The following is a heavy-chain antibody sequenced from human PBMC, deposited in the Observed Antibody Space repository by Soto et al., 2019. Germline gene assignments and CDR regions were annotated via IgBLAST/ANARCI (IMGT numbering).Heavy chain of an antibody. Sequence: ASVKVSCKASGYTFTSYAMHWVRQAPAQRLEWMGWINAGNGNTKYSQKFQGRVTITRDTSASTAYMELSSLRSEDTAVYYCARDISYSRSWGDAFDIWGQGKMVTVSS. D-gene: IGHD6-6*01. CDR1: GYTFTSYA. CDR2: INAGNGNT. V-gene: IGHV1-3*01. CDR3: ARDISYSRSWGDAFDI. J-gene: IGHJ3*02.